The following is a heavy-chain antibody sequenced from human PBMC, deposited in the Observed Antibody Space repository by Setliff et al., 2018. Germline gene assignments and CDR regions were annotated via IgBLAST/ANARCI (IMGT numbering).Heavy chain of an antibody. CDR3: ARVFPMVGATERRAFDI. CDR2: IYYSGST. D-gene: IGHD1-26*01. CDR1: GGSISSSSYY. Sequence: KTSETLSLTCTVSGGSISSSSYYWGWIRQPPGKGLEWIGSIYYSGSTYYNPSLKSRVTISVDTSKNQFSLKLSSVTAADTAVYYCARVFPMVGATERRAFDIWGQGTVVTVS. V-gene: IGHV4-39*07. J-gene: IGHJ3*02.